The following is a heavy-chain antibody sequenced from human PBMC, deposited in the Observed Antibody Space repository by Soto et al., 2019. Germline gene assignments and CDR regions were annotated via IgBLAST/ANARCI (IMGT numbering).Heavy chain of an antibody. CDR1: GGSFSGYY. Sequence: SETLSLTCAGYGGSFSGYYWSWIRQPPRKGLEWIGEINHSGSTNYNPSLKSRVTISVDTSKNQFSLKLSSVTAADTAVYYCARGLHYSNYVDYYYYGMDVWGQGTTVTVSS. D-gene: IGHD4-4*01. V-gene: IGHV4-34*01. CDR3: ARGLHYSNYVDYYYYGMDV. CDR2: INHSGST. J-gene: IGHJ6*02.